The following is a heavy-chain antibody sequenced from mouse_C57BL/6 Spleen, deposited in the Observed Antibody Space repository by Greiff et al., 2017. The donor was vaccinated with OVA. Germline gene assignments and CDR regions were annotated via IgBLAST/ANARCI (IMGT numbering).Heavy chain of an antibody. Sequence: QVQLQQPGAELVKPGASVKLSCKASGYTFTSYWMHWVKQRPGRGLEWIGRIDPSSGGTKYTEKFKSKATLTVDKPSSTAYMQLSSLTSEDSAVYYCARSDYGSFPYWYFDVWGTGTTVTVSS. J-gene: IGHJ1*03. CDR2: IDPSSGGT. CDR1: GYTFTSYW. D-gene: IGHD1-1*01. CDR3: ARSDYGSFPYWYFDV. V-gene: IGHV1-72*01.